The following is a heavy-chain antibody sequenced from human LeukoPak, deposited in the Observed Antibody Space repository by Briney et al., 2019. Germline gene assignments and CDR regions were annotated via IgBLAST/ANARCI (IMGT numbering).Heavy chain of an antibody. CDR1: GFTFSSYW. D-gene: IGHD5-18*01. Sequence: GGSLRLSCVASGFTFSSYWMSWVRQAPGKGLEWVSYISSSGSTIYYADSVKGRFTISRDNAKNSLYLQMNSLRAEDTAVYYCARLRGYSYGYDFDYWGQGTLVTVSS. V-gene: IGHV3-48*04. J-gene: IGHJ4*02. CDR3: ARLRGYSYGYDFDY. CDR2: ISSSGSTI.